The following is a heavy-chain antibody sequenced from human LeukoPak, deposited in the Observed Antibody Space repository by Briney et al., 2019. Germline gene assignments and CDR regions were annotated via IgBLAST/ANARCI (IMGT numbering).Heavy chain of an antibody. V-gene: IGHV1-18*01. J-gene: IGHJ4*02. Sequence: ASVKVSCKASGYTFTSYGISWVRQAPGQGLEWMGWISAYNGNTNYAQKLQGRVTMTTDTSTSTAYVELRSLRSDDTAVYYCARTVSNWNPAEDYWGQGTLVTVSS. CDR2: ISAYNGNT. D-gene: IGHD1-20*01. CDR1: GYTFTSYG. CDR3: ARTVSNWNPAEDY.